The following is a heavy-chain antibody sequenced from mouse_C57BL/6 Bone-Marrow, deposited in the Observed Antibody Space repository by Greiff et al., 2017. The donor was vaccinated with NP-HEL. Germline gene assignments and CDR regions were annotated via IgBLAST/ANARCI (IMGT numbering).Heavy chain of an antibody. CDR1: GYTFTDYE. J-gene: IGHJ2*01. CDR2: IDPETGGT. CDR3: TRWSPYYYGSSKDYFDY. D-gene: IGHD1-1*01. V-gene: IGHV1-15*01. Sequence: VQLQQSGAELVRPGASVTLSCKASGYTFTDYEMHWVKQTPVHGLEWIGAIDPETGGTAYNQKFKGKAILTADKSSSTAYKKLRSLTSEDSAVYYCTRWSPYYYGSSKDYFDYWGQGTTLTVSS.